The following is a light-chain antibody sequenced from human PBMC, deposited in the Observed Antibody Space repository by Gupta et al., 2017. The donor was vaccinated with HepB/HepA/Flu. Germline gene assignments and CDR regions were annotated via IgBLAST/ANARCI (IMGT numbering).Light chain of an antibody. CDR2: SAS. J-gene: IGKJ3*01. CDR3: QQSYSAPRFT. CDR1: QSVGTS. V-gene: IGKV1-39*01. Sequence: DIQMTQSPSSLSASVGDRVTITCRASQSVGTSLHWYQQKPGKAPNLLIYSASSLQSGVPSRFSGSGSGTDFTLTISSLQAEDFATHHCQQSYSAPRFTFGPGTNVAIK.